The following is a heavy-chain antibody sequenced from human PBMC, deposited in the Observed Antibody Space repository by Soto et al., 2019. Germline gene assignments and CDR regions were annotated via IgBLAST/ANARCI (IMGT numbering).Heavy chain of an antibody. CDR1: GYTFTSYG. CDR3: ARAPRGYSYGYGYYYYYGMDV. Sequence: GASVKVSCKASGYTFTSYGISWVRQAPGQGLEWMGWISAYNGNTNYAQKLQGRVTMTTDTSTSTAYMELRSLRSDDTAVYYCARAPRGYSYGYGYYYYYGMDVWGQGTTVTVSS. CDR2: ISAYNGNT. J-gene: IGHJ6*02. V-gene: IGHV1-18*01. D-gene: IGHD5-18*01.